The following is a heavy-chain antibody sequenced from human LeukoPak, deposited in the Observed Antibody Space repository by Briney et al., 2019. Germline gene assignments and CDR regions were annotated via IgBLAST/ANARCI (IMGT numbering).Heavy chain of an antibody. J-gene: IGHJ4*02. CDR2: ISGSGGST. V-gene: IGHV3-23*01. D-gene: IGHD3-22*01. CDR3: AKDRFSAGMIVAALDY. Sequence: PGGSLRLSCAASGFTFSNYAMSWVRQAPGKGLEWVSAISGSGGSTYYADSVKGRFTISRDNSKNTLYLQMNSLRAEDTAVYYCAKDRFSAGMIVAALDYWGQGTLVTVSS. CDR1: GFTFSNYA.